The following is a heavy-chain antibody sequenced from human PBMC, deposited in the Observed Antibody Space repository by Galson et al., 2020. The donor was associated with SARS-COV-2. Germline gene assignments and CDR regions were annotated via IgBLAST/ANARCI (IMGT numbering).Heavy chain of an antibody. V-gene: IGHV3-21*01. J-gene: IGHJ6*02. Sequence: GWSLRLSCAASGFTFSSYSMNWVRQAPGKGLEWVSSISSISSYIYYAESVKGRFTISRDNAKNSLYLQMNSLRAEDTAVYYCARELAGDSSGESYDYYSDGMYVWCQGTTVTVAS. D-gene: IGHD3-22*01. CDR1: GFTFSSYS. CDR2: ISSISSYI. CDR3: ARELAGDSSGESYDYYSDGMYV.